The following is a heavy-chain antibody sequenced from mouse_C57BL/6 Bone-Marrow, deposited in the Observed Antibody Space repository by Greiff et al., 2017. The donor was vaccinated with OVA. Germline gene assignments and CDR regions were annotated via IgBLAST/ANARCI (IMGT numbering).Heavy chain of an antibody. J-gene: IGHJ2*01. V-gene: IGHV3-6*01. CDR1: GYSITSGYY. Sequence: EVQLVESGPGLVKPSQSLSLTCSVTGYSITSGYYWNWIRQFPGNKLEWMGYISYDGSNNYNPSLKNRISITRDTSKNQFFLKLNSVTTEDTATYYCARKELTGTFFDYWGQGTTLTVSS. D-gene: IGHD4-1*01. CDR3: ARKELTGTFFDY. CDR2: ISYDGSN.